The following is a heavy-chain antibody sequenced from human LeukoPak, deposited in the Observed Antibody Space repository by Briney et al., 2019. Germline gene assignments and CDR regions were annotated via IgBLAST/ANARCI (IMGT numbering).Heavy chain of an antibody. CDR1: GYTFTSYG. CDR2: ISAYNGNT. CDR3: ARGGSYYDFWSGYFDY. D-gene: IGHD3-3*01. Sequence: ASVKVSCKASGYTFTSYGISWERQAPGQGLEWMGWISAYNGNTNYAQKLQGRVTMTTDTSTSTAYMELRSLRSDDTAVYYCARGGSYYDFWSGYFDYWGQGTLVTVSS. V-gene: IGHV1-18*01. J-gene: IGHJ4*02.